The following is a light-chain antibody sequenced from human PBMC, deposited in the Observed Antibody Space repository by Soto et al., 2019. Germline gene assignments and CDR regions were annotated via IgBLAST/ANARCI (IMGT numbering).Light chain of an antibody. Sequence: QSALTQPPSASGSPGQSVTISCTGTSSDVGGYNYVSWYQQHPGKAPKLMIYEVSKRPSGVPDRFSGAKSGNTAPLTVSGLQAGDEADYYGSSYAGSNHVVFGGGTKLPVL. CDR1: SSDVGGYNY. CDR2: EVS. CDR3: SSYAGSNHVV. J-gene: IGLJ2*01. V-gene: IGLV2-8*01.